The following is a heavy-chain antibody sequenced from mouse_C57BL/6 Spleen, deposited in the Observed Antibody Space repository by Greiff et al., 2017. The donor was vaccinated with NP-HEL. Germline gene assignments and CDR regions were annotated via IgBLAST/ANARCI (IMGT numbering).Heavy chain of an antibody. V-gene: IGHV5-6*01. J-gene: IGHJ3*01. CDR2: ISSGGSYT. CDR3: ARLRLLKGFAY. CDR1: GFTFSSYG. D-gene: IGHD2-14*01. Sequence: EVKLMESGGDLVKPGGSLKLSCAASGFTFSSYGMSWVRQTPDKRLEWVATISSGGSYTYYPDSVKGRFTISRDNAKNTLYLQMSSLKSEDTAMYYCARLRLLKGFAYWGQGTLVTVSA.